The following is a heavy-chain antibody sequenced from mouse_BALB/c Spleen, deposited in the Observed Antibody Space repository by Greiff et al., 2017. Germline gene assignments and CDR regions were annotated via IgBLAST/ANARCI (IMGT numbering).Heavy chain of an antibody. V-gene: IGHV5-17*02. J-gene: IGHJ2*01. CDR2: ISSGSSTI. CDR1: GFTFSSFG. D-gene: IGHD2-10*02. CDR3: ARGYGNYDYFDY. Sequence: DVKLVESGGGLVQPGGSRKLSCAASGFTFSSFGMHWVRQAPEKGLEWVAYISSGSSTIYYADTVKGRFTISRDNPKNTLFLQMTSLRSEDTAMYYCARGYGNYDYFDYWGQGTTLTVSS.